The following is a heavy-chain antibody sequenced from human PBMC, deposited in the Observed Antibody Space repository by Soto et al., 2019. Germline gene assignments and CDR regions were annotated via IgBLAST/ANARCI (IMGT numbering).Heavy chain of an antibody. V-gene: IGHV3-53*01. J-gene: IGHJ4*02. CDR2: IYSGGST. D-gene: IGHD6-13*01. Sequence: EVQLVESGGGLIQPGGSLRLSCAASGFTVSSNYMSWVRQAPGKGLEWVSVIYSGGSTYYADSVKGRFTISRDNSKNTLYLQMNSLRAEDTAVYYCASGGRGSSRTPHDYWGQGTLVTVSS. CDR1: GFTVSSNY. CDR3: ASGGRGSSRTPHDY.